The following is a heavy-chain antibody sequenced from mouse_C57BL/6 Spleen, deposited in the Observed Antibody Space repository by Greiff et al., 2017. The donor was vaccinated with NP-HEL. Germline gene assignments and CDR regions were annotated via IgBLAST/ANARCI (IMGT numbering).Heavy chain of an antibody. Sequence: QVQLQQPGAELVRPGSSVKLSCKASGYTFTSYWRHWVKQRPIQGLEWMGKIDPSDSETHYNQKFKDKATLTVDKSSSTAYMQLSSLTSEDSAVYYCARRTDSSGYDFDYWGQGTTLTVSS. V-gene: IGHV1-52*01. CDR2: IDPSDSET. J-gene: IGHJ2*01. D-gene: IGHD3-2*02. CDR1: GYTFTSYW. CDR3: ARRTDSSGYDFDY.